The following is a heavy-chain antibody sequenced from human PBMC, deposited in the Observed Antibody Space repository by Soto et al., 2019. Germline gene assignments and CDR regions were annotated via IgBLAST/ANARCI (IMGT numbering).Heavy chain of an antibody. CDR2: IIPNSGGT. D-gene: IGHD3-3*01. CDR1: GYTFTGYY. J-gene: IGHJ5*02. Sequence: QVQLVQSGAEVKKPGASVKVSCKASGYTFTGYYMHWVRQAPGQGLEWMGWIIPNSGGTNYAQKFQGRVTMTRDTAISTAYMELSRLRSDDTAVYYCARDLALQYYDFWSGENWFDPWGQGTLVTVSS. V-gene: IGHV1-2*02. CDR3: ARDLALQYYDFWSGENWFDP.